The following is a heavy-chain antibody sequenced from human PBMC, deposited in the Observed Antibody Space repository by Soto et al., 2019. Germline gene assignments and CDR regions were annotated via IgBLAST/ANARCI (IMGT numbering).Heavy chain of an antibody. J-gene: IGHJ4*02. V-gene: IGHV1-69*04. CDR3: AREVEDRLTGYSFQTPFDY. CDR2: IIPILGIA. Sequence: ASVKVSCKASGGTFSSYAISWVRQAPGQGLEWMGRIIPILGIANYAQKFQGRVTITADKSTSTAYMELSSMRSEDTAVYYCAREVEDRLTGYSFQTPFDYWGQGTLVTVSS. CDR1: GGTFSSYA. D-gene: IGHD3-9*01.